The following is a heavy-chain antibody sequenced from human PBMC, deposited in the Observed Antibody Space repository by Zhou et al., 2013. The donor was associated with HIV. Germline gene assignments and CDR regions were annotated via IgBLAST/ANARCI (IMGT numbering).Heavy chain of an antibody. Sequence: QVQLVQSGAEVKKPGSSVKVSCKASGGTFSSYAISWVRQAPGQGLEWMGGIIPIFGTANYAQKFQGRVTITTDESTSTAYMELSSLRSEDTAVYYCARSMLGPTYCSSTSCYTEKTGPFDYWGQGTLVTVSS. V-gene: IGHV1-69*05. CDR1: GGTFSSYA. CDR3: ARSMLGPTYCSSTSCYTEKTGPFDY. D-gene: IGHD2-2*02. CDR2: IIPIFGTA. J-gene: IGHJ4*02.